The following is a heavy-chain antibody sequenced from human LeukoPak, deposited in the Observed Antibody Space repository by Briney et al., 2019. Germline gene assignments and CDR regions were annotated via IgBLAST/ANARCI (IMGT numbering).Heavy chain of an antibody. V-gene: IGHV1-2*02. J-gene: IGHJ6*03. D-gene: IGHD3-3*01. CDR2: INPNSSGT. Sequence: SSVKVSCKSSGYTFTCYYMDWRRQAPGQGQELKGCINPNSSGTNNAQKFQGRVTMRWDTSISTAYMELSRLRSDDTAVYYCARDHSNDFWSGSGPLYYMDVWGKGTTVTVSS. CDR3: ARDHSNDFWSGSGPLYYMDV. CDR1: GYTFTCYY.